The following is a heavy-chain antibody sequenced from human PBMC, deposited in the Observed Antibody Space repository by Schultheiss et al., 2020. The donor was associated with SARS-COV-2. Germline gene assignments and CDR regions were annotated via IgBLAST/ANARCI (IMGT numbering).Heavy chain of an antibody. CDR1: GGSVSGYY. D-gene: IGHD3/OR15-3a*01. V-gene: IGHV4-59*02. Sequence: SETLSLTCTVSGGSVSGYYWSWIRQPPGKGLEWIGYIYYGGSTKSNYNPSLKSRVTISVDTSKNQFSLKLTSVTSADTAVYYCARDRGGLGNWFDPWGQGALVTVSS. J-gene: IGHJ5*02. CDR3: ARDRGGLGNWFDP. CDR2: IYYGGSTKS.